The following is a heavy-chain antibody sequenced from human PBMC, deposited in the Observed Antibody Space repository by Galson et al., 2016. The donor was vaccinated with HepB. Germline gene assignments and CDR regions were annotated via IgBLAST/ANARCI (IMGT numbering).Heavy chain of an antibody. CDR1: GFNFGTYG. J-gene: IGHJ3*01. D-gene: IGHD3-9*01. V-gene: IGHV3-33*01. CDR2: ISYDGVDK. CDR3: ARDMWGYEILTAHQRGAFDV. Sequence: SLRLSCAGSGFNFGTYGMHWVRHTPGKGLEWLTVISYDGVDKNYADSVKGRFTVSRDNSKNMLYLQMNSLRVEDTAVYYCARDMWGYEILTAHQRGAFDVWGKGTLVTVS.